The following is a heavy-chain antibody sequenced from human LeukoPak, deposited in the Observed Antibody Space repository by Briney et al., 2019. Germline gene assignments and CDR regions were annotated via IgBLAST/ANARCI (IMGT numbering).Heavy chain of an antibody. J-gene: IGHJ5*02. Sequence: ASVKVSCKASGYTFTGYYMHWVRQAPGQGLEWMGWINPNSGGTNYAQKFQGRVTMTRDTSISTAYMELSSLRSEDTAVYYCGRPHFGRWGVVPASRLNWFAPGGKEPRVPVPS. CDR1: GYTFTGYY. D-gene: IGHD2-21*02. V-gene: IGHV1-2*02. CDR3: GRPHFGRWGVVPASRLNWFAP. CDR2: INPNSGGT.